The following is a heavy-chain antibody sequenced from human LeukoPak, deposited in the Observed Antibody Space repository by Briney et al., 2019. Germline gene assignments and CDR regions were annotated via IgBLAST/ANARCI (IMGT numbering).Heavy chain of an antibody. J-gene: IGHJ4*02. CDR1: GYTFTSYY. CDR2: INPSGGST. CDR3: ARDKGYYGSGSYSPWCLDY. D-gene: IGHD3-10*01. Sequence: ASVKVSCKASGYTFTSYYMHWVRQAPGQGLEWMGIINPSGGSTSYAQKFQGRVTMTRDMSTSTVYMELSSLRSEDTAVYYCARDKGYYGSGSYSPWCLDYWGQGTLVTVSS. V-gene: IGHV1-46*01.